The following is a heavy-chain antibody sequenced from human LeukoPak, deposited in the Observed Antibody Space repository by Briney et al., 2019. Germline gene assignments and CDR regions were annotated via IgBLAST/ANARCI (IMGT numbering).Heavy chain of an antibody. D-gene: IGHD5-18*01. CDR3: ARGYREFDH. CDR1: GGSISSFY. CDR2: IYYSGST. J-gene: IGHJ4*02. Sequence: LETLSLTCTVSGGSISSFYWSWLRQPPGKGLEWIGYIYYSGSTNYNPSLKSRVTISVDSSKNQFSLRLSSVTAADTAVYYCARGYREFDHWGQGTLVTVSS. V-gene: IGHV4-59*01.